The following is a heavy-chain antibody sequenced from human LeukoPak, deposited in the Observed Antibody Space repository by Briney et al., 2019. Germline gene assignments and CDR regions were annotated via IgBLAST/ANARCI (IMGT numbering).Heavy chain of an antibody. V-gene: IGHV3-48*01. D-gene: IGHD4-11*01. CDR1: GFTFSSYE. CDR3: ARDYSNYYSWYFDL. CDR2: ISSSSSTI. J-gene: IGHJ2*01. Sequence: GGSLRLSCAASGFTFSSYEMNWVRQAPGKGLEWVSYISSSSSTIYYADSVKGRFTISRDNAKNSLYLQMNSLRAEDTAVYYCARDYSNYYSWYFDLWGRGTLVTVSS.